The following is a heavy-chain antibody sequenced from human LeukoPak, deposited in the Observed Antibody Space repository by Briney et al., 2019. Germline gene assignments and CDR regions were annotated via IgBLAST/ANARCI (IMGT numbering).Heavy chain of an antibody. V-gene: IGHV4-59*01. Sequence: SETLSLTCTVSGGSISSYYWSWIRQPPGKGLEWIGYIYYSGSTNYNPSLKSRVTISVDTSKNQFSLKLSSVTAADTAVYYCATAYSSGWNFDYWGQGTLVTVSS. J-gene: IGHJ4*02. CDR3: ATAYSSGWNFDY. CDR1: GGSISSYY. D-gene: IGHD6-19*01. CDR2: IYYSGST.